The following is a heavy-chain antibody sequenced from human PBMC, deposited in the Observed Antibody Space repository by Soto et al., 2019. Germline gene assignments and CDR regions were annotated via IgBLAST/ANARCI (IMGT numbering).Heavy chain of an antibody. CDR1: GFTFGDYA. Sequence: GGSLRLSCTASGFTFGDYAMSWFRQAPGKGLEWVGFIRSKAYGGTTEYAASVKGRFTISRDDSKSIAYLQMNSLKTEDTAVYYCTRRHYDFWSGYYGSPTEGNWFDPWGQGTLVTVSS. J-gene: IGHJ5*02. V-gene: IGHV3-49*03. CDR3: TRRHYDFWSGYYGSPTEGNWFDP. D-gene: IGHD3-3*01. CDR2: IRSKAYGGTT.